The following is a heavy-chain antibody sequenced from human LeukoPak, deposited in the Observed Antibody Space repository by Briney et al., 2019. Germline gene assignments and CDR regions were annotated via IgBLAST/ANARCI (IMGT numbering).Heavy chain of an antibody. J-gene: IGHJ4*02. D-gene: IGHD3-10*01. Sequence: PGGSLRLSCAASRFTFSSYAMSWVRQAPGKGLEWVAIIWFDATNKYYADSVKGRFTISRDNSKNTLFLQMNSLRAEDTAVYYCARDPGFYGSGSLNYWGQGTLVTVSS. V-gene: IGHV3-33*08. CDR3: ARDPGFYGSGSLNY. CDR1: RFTFSSYA. CDR2: IWFDATNK.